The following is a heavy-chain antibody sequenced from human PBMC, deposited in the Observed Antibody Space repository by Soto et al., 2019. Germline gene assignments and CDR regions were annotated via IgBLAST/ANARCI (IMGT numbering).Heavy chain of an antibody. CDR2: IWYDGSNK. Sequence: GGSLRLSCAASGFTFSSYGMHWVRQAPGKGLEWVAVIWYDGSNKYYADSVKGRFTISRDNSKNTLYLQMNSLRAEDTAVYYCARDTQYSSGWYDGLIYGMDVWGQGTTVTVSS. J-gene: IGHJ6*02. D-gene: IGHD6-19*01. CDR1: GFTFSSYG. V-gene: IGHV3-33*01. CDR3: ARDTQYSSGWYDGLIYGMDV.